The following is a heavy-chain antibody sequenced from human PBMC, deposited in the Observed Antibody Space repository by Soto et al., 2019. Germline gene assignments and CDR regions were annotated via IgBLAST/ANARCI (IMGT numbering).Heavy chain of an antibody. V-gene: IGHV3-21*01. CDR2: ISSSSSYI. CDR3: ARDSTYYYDSSGYNVGYYYYGKEV. Sequence: GGSLRLSCAGSGFTFSSYSMNWVRQAPGKGLEWVSSISSSSSYIYYADSVKGRFTISRDNAKNSLYLQMNSLRAEDTAVYYCARDSTYYYDSSGYNVGYYYYGKEVSSQGTTVNVSS. D-gene: IGHD3-22*01. J-gene: IGHJ6*02. CDR1: GFTFSSYS.